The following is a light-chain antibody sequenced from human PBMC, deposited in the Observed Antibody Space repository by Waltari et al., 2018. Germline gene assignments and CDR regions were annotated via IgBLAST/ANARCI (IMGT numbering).Light chain of an antibody. CDR3: MQSTHLPWT. J-gene: IGKJ1*01. Sequence: DVVMTQTPLSSPVTLGQPASISCRSSQSLVHRDGSTYFSWLQQRPGQPPRRLIYKISNLFSGVPDRVSGSGAETDFTLAISRVEPEDVGIYYCMQSTHLPWTFGQGTKVEIK. V-gene: IGKV2-24*01. CDR2: KIS. CDR1: QSLVHRDGSTY.